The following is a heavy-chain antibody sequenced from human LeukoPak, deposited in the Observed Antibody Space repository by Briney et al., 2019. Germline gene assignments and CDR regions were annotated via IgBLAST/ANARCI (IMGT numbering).Heavy chain of an antibody. CDR2: IYYSGST. Sequence: SETLCLTCTVSGGSISSYYWSWIRQPPGKGLEWIGYIYYSGSTNYNPSLKSRVTISVDTSKNQFSLKLSSVTAADTAVYYCAREKRTYNFGSGSQGFDYWGQGTLVTVSS. CDR3: AREKRTYNFGSGSQGFDY. J-gene: IGHJ4*02. CDR1: GGSISSYY. V-gene: IGHV4-59*01. D-gene: IGHD3-10*01.